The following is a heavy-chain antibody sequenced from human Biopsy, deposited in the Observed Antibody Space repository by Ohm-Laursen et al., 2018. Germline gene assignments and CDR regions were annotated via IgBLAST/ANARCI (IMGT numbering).Heavy chain of an antibody. Sequence: GASLKISCKGSGYSFTKYWIGWVRQMPGKGLEWMAIIYPDDSETRYSPSFQGQVTISADKSISTAYLQWSSLKASDTAMYYCAREFRVLAGVDVWGQGTTVTVSS. J-gene: IGHJ6*02. CDR3: AREFRVLAGVDV. V-gene: IGHV5-51*03. D-gene: IGHD3-3*01. CDR2: IYPDDSET. CDR1: GYSFTKYW.